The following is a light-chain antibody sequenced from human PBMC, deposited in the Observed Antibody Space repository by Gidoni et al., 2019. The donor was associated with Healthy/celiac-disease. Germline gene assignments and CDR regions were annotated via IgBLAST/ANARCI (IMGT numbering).Light chain of an antibody. CDR2: AAS. Sequence: DIQITQSPSSLSASVGDRVTITCRASQSISSYLNWYQQKPGKAPKLLIYAASSLQSGVPSRFSGSGSGTDVTLTISSLQPEDFATYYCQQSYSTPRRTFGEGTKVEIK. V-gene: IGKV1-39*01. CDR1: QSISSY. J-gene: IGKJ4*01. CDR3: QQSYSTPRRT.